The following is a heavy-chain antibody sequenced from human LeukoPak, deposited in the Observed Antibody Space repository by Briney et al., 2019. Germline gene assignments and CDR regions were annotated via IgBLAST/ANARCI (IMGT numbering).Heavy chain of an antibody. D-gene: IGHD6-19*01. V-gene: IGHV3-74*01. CDR3: ARFSSGWSPSGFDY. CDR1: GFTFSSCW. CDR2: INSDGTTT. J-gene: IGHJ4*02. Sequence: GGSLRLSCAASGFTFSSCWMHWVRQGPGKELTWVSHINSDGTTTNYADSVKGRFTISRDNAKNTLYLQMNSLRVEDTAVYYCARFSSGWSPSGFDYWGQGTLVTVSS.